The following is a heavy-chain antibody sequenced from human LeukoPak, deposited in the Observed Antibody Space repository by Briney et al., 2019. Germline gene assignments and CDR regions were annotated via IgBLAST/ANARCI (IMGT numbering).Heavy chain of an antibody. J-gene: IGHJ4*02. V-gene: IGHV3-23*01. CDR1: GFTFSSYA. Sequence: GGSLRLSCAASGFTFSSYAMSWVRQAPVKGLEWVSAITGSRGSTNYADSVKGRFTISRDNSKNMMYLQMNSLRAEDTAVYYCAKREVGVSKPFDYWGQGTLVTVSS. CDR3: AKREVGVSKPFDY. D-gene: IGHD1-26*01. CDR2: ITGSRGST.